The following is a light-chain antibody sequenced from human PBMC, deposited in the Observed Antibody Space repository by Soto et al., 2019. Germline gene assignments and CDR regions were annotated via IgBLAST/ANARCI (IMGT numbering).Light chain of an antibody. CDR3: QQYYHSWS. CDR2: WAS. J-gene: IGKJ1*01. Sequence: DFVMTQSPDSLAVSLGERATISCKSSQSVLDSSSGKSYLAWYQQKLGQPPRLLIYWASTRESGVPDRFSAGGSGADFTLTISSLQAEDVAIYYCQQYYHSWSFGQGTKVEIK. V-gene: IGKV4-1*01. CDR1: QSVLDSSSGKSY.